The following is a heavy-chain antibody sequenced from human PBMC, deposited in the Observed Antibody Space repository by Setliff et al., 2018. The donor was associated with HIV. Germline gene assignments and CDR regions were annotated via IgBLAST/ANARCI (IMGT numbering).Heavy chain of an antibody. D-gene: IGHD5-12*01. CDR2: ITNDVSAT. Sequence: GGSLRLSCAASGFTSGFAFSHYWMHWVRQVPGKGLVWVSRITNDVSATTYADFVKGRFTISRDNAKNMVYLQMNSLTAEDTAVYYCARDSLDIVATIGIYWGQGTLVTAPQ. J-gene: IGHJ4*02. V-gene: IGHV3-74*01. CDR3: ARDSLDIVATIGIY. CDR1: GFAFSHYW.